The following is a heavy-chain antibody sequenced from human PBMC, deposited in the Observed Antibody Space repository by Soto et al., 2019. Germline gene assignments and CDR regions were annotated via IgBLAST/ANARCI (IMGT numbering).Heavy chain of an antibody. J-gene: IGHJ4*02. CDR1: GFTFGYYA. CDR2: IRSKAYGGTT. CDR3: TXDRLGGRGIITTYCFDC. Sequence: PGGSLRLSCRSYGFTFGYYAMSWFRQAPGKGLEWVGFIRSKAYGGTTEYAASVKGRFIISRDDSRSIAYLHMNSLKTEDTAFYYCTXDRLGGRGIITTYCFDCWGQGTLVTVSS. V-gene: IGHV3-49*03. D-gene: IGHD3-10*01.